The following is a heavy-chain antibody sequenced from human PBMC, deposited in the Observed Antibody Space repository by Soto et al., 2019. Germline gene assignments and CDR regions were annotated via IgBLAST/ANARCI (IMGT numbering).Heavy chain of an antibody. CDR1: GFTFSSYA. J-gene: IGHJ6*02. CDR2: ISYDGSNK. Sequence: GGSLRLSCAASGFTFSSYAMHWVRQAPGKGLEWVAVISYDGSNKYYADSVKGRFTISRDNSKNTLYLQMNSLRAEDTAVYYCARDYPRVRYEGYCISTSCYDALGMDVWGQGTTVTVSS. D-gene: IGHD2-2*01. V-gene: IGHV3-30-3*01. CDR3: ARDYPRVRYEGYCISTSCYDALGMDV.